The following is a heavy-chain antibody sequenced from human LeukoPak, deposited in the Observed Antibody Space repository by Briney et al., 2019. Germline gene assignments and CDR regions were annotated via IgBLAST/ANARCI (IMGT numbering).Heavy chain of an antibody. D-gene: IGHD3-10*01. CDR3: ATQHTLWSPLGC. V-gene: IGHV3-48*03. J-gene: IGHJ4*02. Sequence: QPGGSLRLSCVASGFTFSSYEMNWVRQAPGKGLEWLSYITSTDSTTHYADSVKGRFTISRDDAQNSLYLQMNSLRVEDTAVYYCATQHTLWSPLGCWGQGTLVTVSS. CDR1: GFTFSSYE. CDR2: ITSTDSTT.